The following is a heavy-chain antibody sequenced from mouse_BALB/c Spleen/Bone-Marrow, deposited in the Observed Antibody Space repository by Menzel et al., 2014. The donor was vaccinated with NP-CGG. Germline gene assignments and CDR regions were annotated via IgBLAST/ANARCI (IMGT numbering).Heavy chain of an antibody. CDR2: ILPGSGST. CDR3: AREDGLWYLDV. D-gene: IGHD1-1*01. CDR1: GYTFSSYW. V-gene: IGHV1-9*01. J-gene: IGHJ1*01. Sequence: VQLVESGAELMKPGASVKISCKATGYTFSSYWIEWVKQRPGHGLEWIGEILPGSGSTNYNEKFKGKATFTADTSSNTAYMQLSSLTSEDSAVYYCAREDGLWYLDVWGAGTTVTVSS.